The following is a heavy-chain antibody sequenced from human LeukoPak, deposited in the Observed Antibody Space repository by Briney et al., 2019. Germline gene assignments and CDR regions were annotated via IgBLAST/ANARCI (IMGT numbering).Heavy chain of an antibody. CDR3: ATCHPNYYDSSPFDP. D-gene: IGHD3-22*01. J-gene: IGHJ5*02. CDR1: GYTFTSYG. V-gene: IGHV1-18*01. Sequence: EASVKVSCKASGYTFTSYGISWVRQAPGQGLEWMGWISAYNGNTNYAQKLQGRVTMTTDTSTSTAYMELRSLRSDDTAVYYCATCHPNYYDSSPFDPWGQGTLVTVSS. CDR2: ISAYNGNT.